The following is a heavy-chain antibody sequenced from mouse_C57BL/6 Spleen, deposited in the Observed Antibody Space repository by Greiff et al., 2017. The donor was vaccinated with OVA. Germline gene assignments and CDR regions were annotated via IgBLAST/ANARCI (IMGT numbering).Heavy chain of an antibody. D-gene: IGHD2-4*01. CDR3: ARDIYYDCDWFAY. CDR1: GYAFSSSW. Sequence: QVQLQQSGPELVKPGASVKISCKASGYAFSSSWMNWVKQRPGKGLEWIGRIYPGDGDTNYNGKFKGKATLTADKSSSTAYMQLSSLTSEDSAVYFCARDIYYDCDWFAYWGQGTLVTVSA. V-gene: IGHV1-82*01. CDR2: IYPGDGDT. J-gene: IGHJ3*01.